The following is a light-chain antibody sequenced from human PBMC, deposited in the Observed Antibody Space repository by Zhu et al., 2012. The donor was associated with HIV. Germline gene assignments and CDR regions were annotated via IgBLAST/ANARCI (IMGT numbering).Light chain of an antibody. CDR2: RAS. Sequence: EIVLTQSPGILSLSPGERATLSCRASQSVSSSHLVWYQQKPGQAPRLLIYRASTRATGIPARFSGSGSGTEFTLTISSLQSEDFAVYYCQQFNNWPPTFGQGTKVEIK. CDR1: QSVSSS. CDR3: QQFNNWPPT. V-gene: IGKV3-15*01. J-gene: IGKJ1*01.